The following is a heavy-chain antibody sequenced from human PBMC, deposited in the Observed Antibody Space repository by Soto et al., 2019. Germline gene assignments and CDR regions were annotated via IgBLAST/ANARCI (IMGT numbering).Heavy chain of an antibody. CDR1: GFTFSSYA. Sequence: EVQLLESGGGLVQPGGSLRLSCAASGFTFSSYAMSWVRQSPGKGLEWVSAISGSGGSTYYADSVKSRCTISRDNSKNTLYLQMNSLRAEDTAVYYCAKDRFIAAAKGVYYCGQGTLVTVSS. D-gene: IGHD6-13*01. CDR3: AKDRFIAAAKGVYY. CDR2: ISGSGGST. J-gene: IGHJ4*02. V-gene: IGHV3-23*01.